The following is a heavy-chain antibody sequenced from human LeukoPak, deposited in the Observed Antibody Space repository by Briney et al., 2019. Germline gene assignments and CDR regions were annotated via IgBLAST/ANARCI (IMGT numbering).Heavy chain of an antibody. CDR2: IYYSGST. D-gene: IGHD3-22*01. CDR3: ASGNGYYYRYFDY. Sequence: PSQTLSLTCTVSGGSISSGGYYWSWIRQHPGKGPEWIGYIYYSGSTYYNPSLKSRVTISVDTSKNHFSLRLSSVTAADTAVYYCASGNGYYYRYFDYWGQGTLVTVSS. V-gene: IGHV4-31*03. J-gene: IGHJ4*02. CDR1: GGSISSGGYY.